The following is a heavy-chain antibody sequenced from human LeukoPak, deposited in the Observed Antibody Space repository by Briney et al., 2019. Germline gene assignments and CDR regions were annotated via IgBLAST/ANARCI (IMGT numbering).Heavy chain of an antibody. J-gene: IGHJ4*02. CDR1: GGSFSGYY. CDR2: INHSGST. D-gene: IGHD2-2*01. CDR3: ARAQTHCSSTSCYWYYFDY. Sequence: SETLSLTCAVYGGSFSGYYWSWIRQPPGKGLEWIGEINHSGSTNYNPSLKSRVTISVDTPRNQFSLKLSSVTAADTVVYYCARAQTHCSSTSCYWYYFDYWAQGTLVTVSS. V-gene: IGHV4-34*01.